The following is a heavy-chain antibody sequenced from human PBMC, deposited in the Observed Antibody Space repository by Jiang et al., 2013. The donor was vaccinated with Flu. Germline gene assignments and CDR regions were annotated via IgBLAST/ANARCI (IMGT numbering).Heavy chain of an antibody. CDR1: GYSISSGYY. J-gene: IGHJ4*02. V-gene: IGHV4-38-2*02. CDR3: ATLYYGSGSYSDNFR. CDR2: IYHSGST. D-gene: IGHD3-10*01. Sequence: GPGLVKPSETLSLTCTVSGYSISSGYYWGWIRQPPGKGLEWIGSIYHSGSTYYNPSLKSRVTISLDTSKNQFSLKLSSVTAADTAVYYCATLYYGSGSYSDNFRWGRGNPWSPSPQ.